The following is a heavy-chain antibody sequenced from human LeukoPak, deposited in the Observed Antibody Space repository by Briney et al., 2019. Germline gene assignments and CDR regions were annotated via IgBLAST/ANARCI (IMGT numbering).Heavy chain of an antibody. CDR2: INHSGST. Sequence: SETLSLTCAVSGGSISSSNWWSWVRQPPGKGLEWIGEINHSGSTNYNPSLKSRVTISVDTSKNQFSLKLSSVTAADTAVYYCARRQQLDRRGDGIDYWGQGTLVTVSS. J-gene: IGHJ4*02. V-gene: IGHV4-4*02. CDR1: GGSISSSNW. D-gene: IGHD6-13*01. CDR3: ARRQQLDRRGDGIDY.